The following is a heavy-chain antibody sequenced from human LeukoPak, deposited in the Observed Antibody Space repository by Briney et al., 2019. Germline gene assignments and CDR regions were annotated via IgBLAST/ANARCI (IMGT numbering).Heavy chain of an antibody. CDR1: GVTVSSNY. J-gene: IGHJ4*02. V-gene: IGHV3-53*01. CDR3: AKGHLSGGTFYIDY. D-gene: IGHD2-15*01. Sequence: GGSLRLSCAAAGVTVSSNYMSWVRQAPGKGLEWDSAIYSGGSTYYADSVTGRFTISRYNSKNTLYLQMHSLRLEDTAIYYYAKGHLSGGTFYIDYWCQGTLVTVSS. CDR2: IYSGGST.